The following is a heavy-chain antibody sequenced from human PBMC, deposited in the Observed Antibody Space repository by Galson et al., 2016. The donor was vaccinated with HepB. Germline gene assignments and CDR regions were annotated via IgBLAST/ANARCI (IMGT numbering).Heavy chain of an antibody. J-gene: IGHJ4*02. CDR3: ARAHYGVLPLDY. CDR2: IYSDGSKI. CDR1: GFTFSNYG. Sequence: SLRLSCAASGFTFSNYGFHWARHTPAKGLEWVAFIYSDGSKIYYGNSVKGRFTISRDNSKHTGYLEMNSLRAEDTAVYYCARAHYGVLPLDYWGQGTLVTVSA. D-gene: IGHD4-17*01. V-gene: IGHV3-33*01.